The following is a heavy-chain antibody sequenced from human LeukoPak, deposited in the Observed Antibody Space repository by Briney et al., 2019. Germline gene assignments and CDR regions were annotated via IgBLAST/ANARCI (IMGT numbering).Heavy chain of an antibody. V-gene: IGHV1-8*01. CDR1: GYTFTSYD. J-gene: IGHJ4*02. CDR3: ARLIYCSGGNCNLGYFDY. D-gene: IGHD2-15*01. Sequence: GASVKVSCKASGYTFTSYDINWVRQATGQGLEWMGWMNPNSGNTGYAQKFQGRVTMTRNTSISTAYMELSSLRSEDTAVYYCARLIYCSGGNCNLGYFDYWGQGTLVTVSS. CDR2: MNPNSGNT.